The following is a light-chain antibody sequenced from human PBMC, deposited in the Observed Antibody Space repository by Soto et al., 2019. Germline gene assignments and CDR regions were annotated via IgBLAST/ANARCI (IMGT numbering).Light chain of an antibody. CDR1: QSLLHSNGYNY. CDR2: WGS. Sequence: DIVMTQSPLSLPVTPGEPASISCRSSQSLLHSNGYNYLDWYLQKPGQSPQLLIYWGSNRASGVPDRFSGSGSGTDFTLKISRVEAEDVGVYYCMQALHTPYTFGQGTKLEIK. J-gene: IGKJ2*01. CDR3: MQALHTPYT. V-gene: IGKV2-28*01.